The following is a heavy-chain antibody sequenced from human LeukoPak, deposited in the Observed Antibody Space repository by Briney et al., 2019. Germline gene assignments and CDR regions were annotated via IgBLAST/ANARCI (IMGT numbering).Heavy chain of an antibody. V-gene: IGHV1-3*01. J-gene: IGHJ4*02. CDR2: INAGNGNT. Sequence: ASVKVSCKASGYTFTSYAMHWVRQAPGQRLEWMGWINAGNGNTKNSQKFQGRVTITRDTSASTAYMELSSLRSEDTAVYYCARDLYYYDSSGYYARMGYWGQGTLVTVSS. CDR3: ARDLYYYDSSGYYARMGY. CDR1: GYTFTSYA. D-gene: IGHD3-22*01.